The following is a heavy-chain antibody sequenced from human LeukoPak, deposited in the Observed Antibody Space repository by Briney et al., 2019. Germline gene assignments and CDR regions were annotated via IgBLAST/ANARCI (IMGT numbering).Heavy chain of an antibody. CDR2: INPHSGGP. CDR1: GYTFTCYF. CDR3: ARGGGTSGPELDY. J-gene: IGHJ4*02. D-gene: IGHD3-3*01. Sequence: ASVKVSCKASGYTFTCYFMHWVRQAPGQGLEWMGWINPHSGGPDNAQNFQGRVTMTRDTSINTAYMELTRMTSDDTAVYFCARGGGTSGPELDYWGQGTLVPVSS. V-gene: IGHV1-2*02.